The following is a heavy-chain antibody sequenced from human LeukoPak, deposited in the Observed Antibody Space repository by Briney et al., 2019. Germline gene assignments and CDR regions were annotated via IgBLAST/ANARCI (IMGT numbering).Heavy chain of an antibody. CDR1: GGSFSGYY. J-gene: IGHJ3*02. V-gene: IGHV4-34*01. CDR3: ARAVIITMIVVPGAFDI. Sequence: PSETLSLTCAVYGGSFSGYYWSWIRQPPGKGLEWIGEINHSGSTNYNPSLKSRVTISVDTSKNQFSLKLSSVTAADTAVYYCARAVIITMIVVPGAFDIWGQGTMVTVSS. CDR2: INHSGST. D-gene: IGHD3-22*01.